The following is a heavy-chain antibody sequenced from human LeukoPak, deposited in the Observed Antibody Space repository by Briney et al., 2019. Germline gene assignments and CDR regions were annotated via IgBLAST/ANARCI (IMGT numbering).Heavy chain of an antibody. CDR1: GDSIRSSTYY. CDR3: ARQWGAPGWFDP. CDR2: IFYTGST. J-gene: IGHJ5*02. V-gene: IGHV4-39*01. Sequence: PSETLSLTSTVSGDSIRSSTYYWGWVRQPPRKGLGWLGTIFYTGSTYYISYLKSRVTISVDTSKNQFSLKLSSVTAADTAVYYCARQWGAPGWFDPWGQGTLVTVSS. D-gene: IGHD1-14*01.